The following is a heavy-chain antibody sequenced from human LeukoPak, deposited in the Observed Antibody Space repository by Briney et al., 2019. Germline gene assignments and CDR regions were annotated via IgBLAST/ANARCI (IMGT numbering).Heavy chain of an antibody. Sequence: ASETLSLTCAVYGGSFSGYYWSWIRQPPGKGLEWIGEINHSGSTNYNPSLKSRVTISVDTSKNQFSLKLSSVTAADTAVYYRARGLWARGTSSGMDVWGQGTTVTVSS. CDR1: GGSFSGYY. V-gene: IGHV4-34*01. CDR2: INHSGST. CDR3: ARGLWARGTSSGMDV. J-gene: IGHJ6*02. D-gene: IGHD1-1*01.